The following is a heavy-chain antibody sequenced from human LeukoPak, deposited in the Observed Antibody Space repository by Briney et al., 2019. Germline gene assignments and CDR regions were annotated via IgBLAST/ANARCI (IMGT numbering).Heavy chain of an antibody. Sequence: ASVKVSCKASGYTFTSYGISWVRQAPGQGLEWMGWISAYNGNTNYAQKLQGRVTMTTDTSTSTAYMELRSLRSDDTAVYYCAGVKGFEYDNGDYANWSAFDIWGQGTMVTVSS. CDR3: AGVKGFEYDNGDYANWSAFDI. CDR1: GYTFTSYG. V-gene: IGHV1-18*01. CDR2: ISAYNGNT. D-gene: IGHD4-17*01. J-gene: IGHJ3*02.